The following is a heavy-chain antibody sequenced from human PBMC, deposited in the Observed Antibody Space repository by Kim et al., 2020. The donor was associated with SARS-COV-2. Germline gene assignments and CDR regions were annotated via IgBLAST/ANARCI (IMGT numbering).Heavy chain of an antibody. CDR3: ARDVVVPAAMSGGLWREASRHGFLDVFDP. J-gene: IGHJ5*02. V-gene: IGHV1-69*13. Sequence: SVKVSCKASGGTFSSYAISWVRQAPGQGLEWMGGIIPIFGTANYAQKFQGRVTITADESTSTAYMELSSLRSEDTAVYYGARDVVVPAAMSGGLWREASRHGFLDVFDPWGQGTLVTVSS. CDR2: IIPIFGTA. CDR1: GGTFSSYA. D-gene: IGHD2-2*01.